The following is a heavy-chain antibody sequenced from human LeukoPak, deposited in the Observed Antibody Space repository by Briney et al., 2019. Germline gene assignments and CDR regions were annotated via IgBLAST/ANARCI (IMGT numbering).Heavy chain of an antibody. CDR3: AREPTQPLHFGEFHPFDN. CDR2: IYYSGST. J-gene: IGHJ4*02. Sequence: NASETLSLTCTVSGGSISSSSYYWGWIRQPPGKGLEWIGSIYYSGSTYYNPSLKSRVTISVDTSKNQFSLKLSSVTAADTAVYYCAREPTQPLHFGEFHPFDNWGQGTLVTVSS. CDR1: GGSISSSSYY. D-gene: IGHD3-10*01. V-gene: IGHV4-39*07.